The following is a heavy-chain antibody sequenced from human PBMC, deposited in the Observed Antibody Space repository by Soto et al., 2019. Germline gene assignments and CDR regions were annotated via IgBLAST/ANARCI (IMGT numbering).Heavy chain of an antibody. CDR1: GYTFTGYY. CDR3: ARDPSGSYPLYYFDY. V-gene: IGHV1-2*02. CDR2: INPNSGGT. D-gene: IGHD1-26*01. Sequence: ASVKVSCEASGYTFTGYYMHWVRQAPGQGLEWMGWINPNSGGTNYAQKFQGRVTMTRDTSISTAYMELSRLRSDDTAVYYCARDPSGSYPLYYFDYWGQGTLVTVSS. J-gene: IGHJ4*02.